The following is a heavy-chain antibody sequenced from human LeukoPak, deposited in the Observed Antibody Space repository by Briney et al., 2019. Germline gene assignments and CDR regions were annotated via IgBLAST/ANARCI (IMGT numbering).Heavy chain of an antibody. Sequence: PSETPSLTCTVSGGSISSYYWSWIRQPAGTGLEWIGRIYTSGSTNYNTSLKSRVTISVDTSKNQFSLKLSSVTAADTAVYYCAREPHSSGWYRDAFDIWGQGTMVTVSS. D-gene: IGHD6-19*01. CDR3: AREPHSSGWYRDAFDI. CDR1: GGSISSYY. J-gene: IGHJ3*02. V-gene: IGHV4-4*07. CDR2: IYTSGST.